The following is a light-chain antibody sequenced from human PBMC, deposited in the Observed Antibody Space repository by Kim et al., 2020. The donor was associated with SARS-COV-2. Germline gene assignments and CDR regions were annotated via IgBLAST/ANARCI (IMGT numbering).Light chain of an antibody. Sequence: QSVLTQPPSASGTPGQRVTISCSGSNSNIGSNAVNWYQQLPGTAPKLLIYTNSQRPSGVPDRISGSNSGTSASLAISGLQSEDEANYYCASWDDLLNAWVFGRGTQLTVL. J-gene: IGLJ3*02. V-gene: IGLV1-44*01. CDR1: NSNIGSNA. CDR2: TNS. CDR3: ASWDDLLNAWV.